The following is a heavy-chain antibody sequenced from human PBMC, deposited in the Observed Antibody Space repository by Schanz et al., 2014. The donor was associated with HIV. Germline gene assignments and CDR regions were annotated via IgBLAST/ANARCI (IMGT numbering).Heavy chain of an antibody. CDR1: GFAFRDSV. CDR2: ISSTSTYR. Sequence: EVQLLESGGTLVHPGGSLRLSCAASGFAFRDSVVSWVRQAPGKGLEWIASISSTSTYRFYAGSVKGRFTISRANSEDTLYLQMNSLGVDDSAIYYCVKRGSEAYSNTWFADSWGQGTLVTVSS. CDR3: VKRGSEAYSNTWFADS. J-gene: IGHJ4*02. D-gene: IGHD3-10*01. V-gene: IGHV3-23*01.